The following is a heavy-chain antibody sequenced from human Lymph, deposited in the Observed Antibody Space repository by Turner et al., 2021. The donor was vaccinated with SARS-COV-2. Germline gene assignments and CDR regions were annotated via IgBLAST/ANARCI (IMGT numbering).Heavy chain of an antibody. CDR3: ARGPGGNYGPYFDY. J-gene: IGHJ4*02. D-gene: IGHD3-10*01. V-gene: IGHV3-30-3*01. CDR2: ISYDGSNK. CDR1: GFAFSTYA. Sequence: QVQLVESGGGVVQPGRSLRLSCAASGFAFSTYAMHWVRQAPGKGLGWVAVISYDGSNKYYADSVKGRFTISRDNSKNTLYLQMSSLRAEDTAVYYCARGPGGNYGPYFDYWGQGTLVTVSS.